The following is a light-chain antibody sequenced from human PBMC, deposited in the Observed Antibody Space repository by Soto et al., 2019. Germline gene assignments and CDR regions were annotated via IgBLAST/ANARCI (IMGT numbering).Light chain of an antibody. J-gene: IGKJ1*01. CDR2: DAS. V-gene: IGKV1-39*01. CDR1: QTINFY. CDR3: QQYGSSPWT. Sequence: DIQMTQSPSSLSASVGGRVTITCRASQTINFYLNWYQQKPGKAPKLLISDASRLHSGVPPRFSGSGSGSDFTLTISRLEPEDFAVYYCQQYGSSPWTFGLGTKVEIK.